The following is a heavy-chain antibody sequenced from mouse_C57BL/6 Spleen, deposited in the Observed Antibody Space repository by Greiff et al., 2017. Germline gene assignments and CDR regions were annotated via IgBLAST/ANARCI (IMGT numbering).Heavy chain of an antibody. CDR3: AIGSYNNYDD. CDR1: GFTFSDYG. Sequence: EVQLVESGGGLVKPGGSLKLSCAASGFTFSDYGMHWVRQAPEKGLEWVAYISSGSSTIYYADTVKGRFTISRDNAKNTLFLQMTSLRSEDTAMYYCAIGSYNNYDDWGQGTTLTVSS. D-gene: IGHD2-5*01. CDR2: ISSGSSTI. V-gene: IGHV5-17*01. J-gene: IGHJ2*01.